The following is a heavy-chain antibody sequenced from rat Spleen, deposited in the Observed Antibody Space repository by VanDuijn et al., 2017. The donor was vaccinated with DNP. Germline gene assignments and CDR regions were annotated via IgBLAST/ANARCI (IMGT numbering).Heavy chain of an antibody. CDR3: ARDNSAALYWYFDL. V-gene: IGHV5S23*01. J-gene: IGHJ1*01. CDR1: GFTFSDYY. Sequence: EVQLVESGGGLVQPGRSLKLSCAVSGFTFSDYYMAWVRQAPTKGLEWVASISGGGGNTYYQGSVKGRFTISRDNAKTTLYLQMDSLRSEDTATYYCARDNSAALYWYFDLWGPGTMVTVSS. CDR2: ISGGGGNT. D-gene: IGHD4-3*01.